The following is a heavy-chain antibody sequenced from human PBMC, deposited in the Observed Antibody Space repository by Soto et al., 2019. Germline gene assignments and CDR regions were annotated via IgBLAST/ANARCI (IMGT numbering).Heavy chain of an antibody. Sequence: EVRLLESGGGLVQPGGSLRLSCAASGFTFSSYAMSWVRQAPGKGLEWVSVVSADGGTTHYADSVKGRFTISRDNSKNTLYLQMNSLRAEDTAVYYCAKNLGYCDSSSCYGGDYWGQGTLVTVSS. CDR2: VSADGGTT. V-gene: IGHV3-23*01. CDR3: AKNLGYCDSSSCYGGDY. D-gene: IGHD2-2*01. CDR1: GFTFSSYA. J-gene: IGHJ4*02.